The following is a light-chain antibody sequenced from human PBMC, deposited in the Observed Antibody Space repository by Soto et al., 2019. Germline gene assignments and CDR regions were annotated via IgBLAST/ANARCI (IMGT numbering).Light chain of an antibody. J-gene: IGLJ1*01. V-gene: IGLV2-14*01. CDR1: GSDVGGYNY. CDR2: EVS. Sequence: SALTQPASVSGSPGQSITISCTGTGSDVGGYNYVSWYQHHPGKAPKLMIYEVSNRPSGVSNRFSGSKSGNTASLTISGLQAEDEADYYCSSFRSSTTLPYVFGTGTKVTVL. CDR3: SSFRSSTTLPYV.